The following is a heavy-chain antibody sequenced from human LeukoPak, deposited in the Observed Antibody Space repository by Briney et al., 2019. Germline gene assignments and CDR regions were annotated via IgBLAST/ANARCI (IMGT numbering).Heavy chain of an antibody. J-gene: IGHJ3*02. Sequence: GGSLRLSCAASGFTFDDHGMSWVRQAPGKGLEWVSGINLGSGHINYMDSVKGRFTISRDNAKNSLNLQMNSLRVEDTAVYYYARHPTLGALDAFDIWGRGTMVTVSS. CDR2: INLGSGHI. CDR3: ARHPTLGALDAFDI. D-gene: IGHD1-26*01. CDR1: GFTFDDHG. V-gene: IGHV3-20*04.